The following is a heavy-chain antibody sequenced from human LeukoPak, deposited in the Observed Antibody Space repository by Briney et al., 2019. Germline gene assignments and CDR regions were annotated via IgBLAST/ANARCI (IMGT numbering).Heavy chain of an antibody. CDR1: GFTFSSYA. J-gene: IGHJ3*02. CDR3: AKDREWRDDAFDM. D-gene: IGHD3-3*01. CDR2: VSGIGGST. Sequence: GGSLRLSCVGSGFTFSSYAMNWVRRAPGKGLEWVSTVSGIGGSTFYADSVKGRFTISRDNSKDTLYLQMNSLRAEDTAVYYCAKDREWRDDAFDMWGQGTLVTVSS. V-gene: IGHV3-23*01.